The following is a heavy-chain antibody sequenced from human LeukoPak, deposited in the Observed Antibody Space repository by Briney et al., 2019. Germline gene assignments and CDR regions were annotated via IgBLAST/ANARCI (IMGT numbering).Heavy chain of an antibody. CDR3: ATVHRDYVWGSYRYGDDYFDY. CDR1: GYTLTELS. CDR2: FDPEDGET. J-gene: IGHJ4*02. D-gene: IGHD3-16*02. Sequence: ASVKVSCEVSGYTLTELSMHWVRQAPGKGLEWMGGFDPEDGETIYAQKFQGRVTMTEDTSTDTVYMELSSLRSEDTAVYYCATVHRDYVWGSYRYGDDYFDYWGQGTLVTVSS. V-gene: IGHV1-24*01.